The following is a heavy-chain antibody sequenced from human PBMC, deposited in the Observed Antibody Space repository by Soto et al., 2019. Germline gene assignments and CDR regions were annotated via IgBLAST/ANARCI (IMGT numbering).Heavy chain of an antibody. D-gene: IGHD3-9*01. CDR2: IRGDGGQT. CDR3: ARDVGLDSDDFFAY. Sequence: VSLRLSCTASGFTFTSYGMGWVRQAPGKGLQWVSTIRGDGGQTHYTDSVKGCFSISRDNSKNTVYLQMDSLRAEDTAMYFCARDVGLDSDDFFAYWGQGTQVTVSS. CDR1: GFTFTSYG. J-gene: IGHJ4*02. V-gene: IGHV3-23*01.